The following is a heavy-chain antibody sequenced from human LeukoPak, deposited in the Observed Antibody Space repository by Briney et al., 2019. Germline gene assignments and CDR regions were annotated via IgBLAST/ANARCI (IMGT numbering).Heavy chain of an antibody. CDR3: AKGASIAVAGTLDY. CDR1: GGSLSGYY. V-gene: IGHV4-34*01. Sequence: SETLSLTCAVNGGSLSGYYWTWMRQAPGKGLEWIGEISHIGITKYTPSLKSRVTISLDASKNQFSLSLSSVTAADTALYYCAKGASIAVAGTLDYWGQGTLVTVSS. J-gene: IGHJ4*02. CDR2: ISHIGIT. D-gene: IGHD6-19*01.